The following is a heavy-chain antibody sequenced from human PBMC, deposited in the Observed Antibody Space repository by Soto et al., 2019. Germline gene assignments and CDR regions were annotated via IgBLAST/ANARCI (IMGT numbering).Heavy chain of an antibody. J-gene: IGHJ4*02. V-gene: IGHV3-48*01. D-gene: IGHD2-15*01. CDR1: GFTFSSYS. Sequence: EVQLVESGGGLVQPGGSLRLSCAASGFTFSSYSMNWVRQAPGKGLEWVSYISSSSSTIYYADSVKGRFTISRDNAKNSLYLQMNSLRAEDTAVYYCAVTRGPGYCSGGSCYSHFDYWGQGTLVTVSS. CDR2: ISSSSSTI. CDR3: AVTRGPGYCSGGSCYSHFDY.